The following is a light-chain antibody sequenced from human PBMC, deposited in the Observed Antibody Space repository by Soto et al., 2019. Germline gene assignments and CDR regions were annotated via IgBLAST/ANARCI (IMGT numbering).Light chain of an antibody. CDR2: GAS. J-gene: IGKJ4*01. CDR1: QGIYSY. CDR3: QQLFDYPLT. V-gene: IGKV1-9*01. Sequence: DIQLTQSPSFLSASVGDRVTITCRASQGIYSYLAWYQQEPGKAPKVLIYGASTLQSGVPSRFSGSVSGTEFTLTISGLQPEDFAIYYCQQLFDYPLTFGGGTKVEIK.